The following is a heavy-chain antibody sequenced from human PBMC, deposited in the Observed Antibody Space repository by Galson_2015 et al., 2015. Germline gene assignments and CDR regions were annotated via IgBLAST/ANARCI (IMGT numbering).Heavy chain of an antibody. CDR3: AFSYYDFWSGYYVFPYYYYGMDV. CDR2: IIPIFGTA. V-gene: IGHV1-69*13. Sequence: SVKVSCKASGGTFSSYAISWVRQAPGQGLEWMGGIIPIFGTANYAQKFQGRVTITADESTSTAYMELSSLRSEDTAVYYCAFSYYDFWSGYYVFPYYYYGMDVWGQGTTVTVSS. CDR1: GGTFSSYA. D-gene: IGHD3-3*01. J-gene: IGHJ6*02.